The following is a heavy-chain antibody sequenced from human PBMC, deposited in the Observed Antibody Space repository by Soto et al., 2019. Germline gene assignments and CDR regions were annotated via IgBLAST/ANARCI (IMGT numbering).Heavy chain of an antibody. D-gene: IGHD3-22*01. J-gene: IGHJ3*02. Sequence: EVQLLESGGGLVQPGGSLRLSCAASGFTFSSYAMSWVRQAPGKGLEWVSAISGSGGSTYYADSVKGRFTISRDNSKNTMYLQMNSLRAEDTAVYYCASGAGRHSSGYTNPGDIWGQGTMVTVSP. V-gene: IGHV3-23*01. CDR2: ISGSGGST. CDR1: GFTFSSYA. CDR3: ASGAGRHSSGYTNPGDI.